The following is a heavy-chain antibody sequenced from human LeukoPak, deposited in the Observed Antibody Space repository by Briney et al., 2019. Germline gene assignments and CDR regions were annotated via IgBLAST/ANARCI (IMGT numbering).Heavy chain of an antibody. D-gene: IGHD6-13*01. CDR2: INPNSGGT. V-gene: IGHV1-2*02. J-gene: IGHJ4*02. CDR1: GYTFTAYY. CDR3: ARVDAASLAVHY. Sequence: ASVKVSCKAAGYTFTAYYLNWVRHAPGQGLEWMGRINPNSGGTNSGQKFQGRVTMTRDTSISTAYLELSSLTFDDTAVYYCARVDAASLAVHYWGQGTLVTVSS.